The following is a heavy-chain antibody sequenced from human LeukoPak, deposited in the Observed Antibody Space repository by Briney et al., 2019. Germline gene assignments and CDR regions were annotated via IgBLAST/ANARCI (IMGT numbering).Heavy chain of an antibody. V-gene: IGHV1-2*02. J-gene: IGHJ4*02. CDR1: GYTFTDYY. D-gene: IGHD6-19*01. CDR3: TRSGGKIDY. Sequence: WASVKVSCEGSGYTFTDYYIHWVRLAPGQGFEWMAWMNSNSGATKYAQKFQDRVTVTRDTSISTAYMELSSLRSDDTAVYFCTRSGGKIDYWGQGTQVTVSS. CDR2: MNSNSGAT.